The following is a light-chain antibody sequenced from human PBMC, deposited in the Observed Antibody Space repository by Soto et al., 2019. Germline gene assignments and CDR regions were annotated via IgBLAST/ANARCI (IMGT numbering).Light chain of an antibody. CDR1: QDIRNY. CDR3: QQLRSYPST. V-gene: IGKV1-9*01. CDR2: DAS. J-gene: IGKJ4*01. Sequence: QLTPSPSSLSASLGDRVTVSCRASQDIRNYLAWYQQKPGKAPKLLICDASTLYSGVPSRFSGSGSGTDFTLTISGLQPEDFAAYYCQQLRSYPSTFGGGTTGDIK.